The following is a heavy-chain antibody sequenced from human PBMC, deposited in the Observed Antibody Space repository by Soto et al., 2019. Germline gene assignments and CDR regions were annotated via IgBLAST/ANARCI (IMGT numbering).Heavy chain of an antibody. D-gene: IGHD2-2*01. CDR2: IYPGDSNT. J-gene: IGHJ4*02. CDR1: GYNFTNYW. CDR3: ARCYCNTTPCPYYFDY. V-gene: IGHV5-51*01. Sequence: PGESLNISCKGSGYNFTNYWIAWVRQMPEQGLEWMGFIYPGDSNTRYSPSFQGQVTISADKSVSTAYLQWSSLKASDTAMFYCARCYCNTTPCPYYFDYWGQATLVTVSS.